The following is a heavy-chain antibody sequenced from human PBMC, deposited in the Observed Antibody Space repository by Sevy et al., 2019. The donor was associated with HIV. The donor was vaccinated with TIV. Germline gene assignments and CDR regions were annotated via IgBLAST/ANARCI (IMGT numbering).Heavy chain of an antibody. V-gene: IGHV5-51*01. J-gene: IGHJ6*02. CDR1: GYSFTSYW. CDR2: IYPGDSGT. Sequence: GESLKISCKGSGYSFTSYWIGWVRQMPGKGLEWMGIIYPGDSGTGYSPSFQGQVTISADKSISTAYLQWRSLKASDTAMYYCARGGIVPAARPIYYYYGMDVWGQGTTVTVSS. CDR3: ARGGIVPAARPIYYYYGMDV. D-gene: IGHD2-2*02.